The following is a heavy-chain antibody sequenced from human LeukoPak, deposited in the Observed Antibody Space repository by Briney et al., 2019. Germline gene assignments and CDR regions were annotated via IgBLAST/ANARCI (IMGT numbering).Heavy chain of an antibody. J-gene: IGHJ4*02. Sequence: GGSLRLSCAASGFTFSSYAMSWVRQAPGKGLEWVSAISDSGGSTYYADSVKGRFTISRDNSKNALYLQMNSLRAEDTAVYYCAKGPSSGWYRYWGQGTLVTVSS. V-gene: IGHV3-23*01. CDR2: ISDSGGST. CDR1: GFTFSSYA. CDR3: AKGPSSGWYRY. D-gene: IGHD6-19*01.